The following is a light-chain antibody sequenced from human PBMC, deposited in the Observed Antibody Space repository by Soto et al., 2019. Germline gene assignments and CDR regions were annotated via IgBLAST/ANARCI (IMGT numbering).Light chain of an antibody. CDR3: KQHYSTTRA. Sequence: DIVMTQSPDSLAVSLGERATINCKSSQSVLYSSNSKNYLAWYQQKAGQPPKLLIYWASTRESGVPDRFSGSGSGTDFTLNISSLQAEDVAVYYCKQHYSTTRAFGQGKRVEIK. V-gene: IGKV4-1*01. CDR2: WAS. J-gene: IGKJ5*01. CDR1: QSVLYSSNSKNY.